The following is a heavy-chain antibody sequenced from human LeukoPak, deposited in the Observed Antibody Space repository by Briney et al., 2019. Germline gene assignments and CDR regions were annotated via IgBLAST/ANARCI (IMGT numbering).Heavy chain of an antibody. D-gene: IGHD2-8*01. CDR1: GGSISSGSHY. CDR2: IHSSGST. J-gene: IGHJ5*01. Sequence: SQTLSLTCTVSGGSISSGSHYWSWIRQPAGKGLEWTGHIHSSGSTNYNPSLKSRVTISVDKSKNQFSLRLSSVIAADTAVYFCARDRCEGYCTSFDSWGQGTLVTVSS. CDR3: ARDRCEGYCTSFDS. V-gene: IGHV4-61*09.